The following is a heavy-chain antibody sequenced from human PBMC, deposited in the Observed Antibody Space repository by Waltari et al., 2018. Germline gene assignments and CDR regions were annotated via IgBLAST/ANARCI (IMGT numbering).Heavy chain of an antibody. CDR1: GFTFRSYL. V-gene: IGHV3-74*03. Sequence: VQLEEAGGGQVQPGESLRLSCAASGFTFRSYLMHWVRQAPGKGLEWVSRINNVGNSAKYADSVKGRFTISRDNAKNTLYLQMNSLRVGDTAVYYCAREVAAFDALNLWGQGTMVTVSS. CDR2: INNVGNSA. D-gene: IGHD1-26*01. CDR3: AREVAAFDALNL. J-gene: IGHJ3*01.